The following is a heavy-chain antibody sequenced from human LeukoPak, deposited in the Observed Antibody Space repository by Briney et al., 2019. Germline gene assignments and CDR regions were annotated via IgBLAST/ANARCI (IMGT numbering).Heavy chain of an antibody. CDR3: ARQVYNNYHAQDFDY. V-gene: IGHV4-39*01. J-gene: IGHJ4*02. CDR1: GGSISSSSYY. D-gene: IGHD4-11*01. CDR2: IYYSGST. Sequence: PSETLSLTCTVSGGSISSSSYYWGWIRQPPGKGLEWIGSIYYSGSTYYNPSLKSRVTISADTSKNQFSLKLSSVTATDTAVYYCARQVYNNYHAQDFDYWGRGTLVTVSS.